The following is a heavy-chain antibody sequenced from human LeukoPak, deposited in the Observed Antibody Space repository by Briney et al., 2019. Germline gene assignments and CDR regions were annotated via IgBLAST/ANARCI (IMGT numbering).Heavy chain of an antibody. Sequence: SETLSLTCTVSLDSTTSNFWSWVRQPPGKGLEWIGEIHRSGSTNYNPSLQSRVTISIDRSKNQIALELSSVTAADTAVYYCAREGGFYRPLDYSGQGTLVTVSS. CDR3: AREGGFYRPLDY. J-gene: IGHJ4*02. D-gene: IGHD3-3*01. CDR2: IHRSGST. V-gene: IGHV4-4*02. CDR1: LDSTTSNF.